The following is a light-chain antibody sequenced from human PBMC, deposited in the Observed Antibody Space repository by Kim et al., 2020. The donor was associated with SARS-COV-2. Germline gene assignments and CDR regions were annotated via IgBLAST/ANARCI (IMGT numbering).Light chain of an antibody. V-gene: IGLV4-69*01. Sequence: QLVLTQSPSASASLGASVKLTCTLSGGHNSYAITWHQQQPQKGPRYLMKVNSDGSHIKGDGIPDRLSGSSSGAERYLTISSLQSEDEADYYCQTWGTDNWVFGGGTKLTVL. CDR1: GGHNSYA. J-gene: IGLJ3*02. CDR3: QTWGTDNWV. CDR2: VNSDGSH.